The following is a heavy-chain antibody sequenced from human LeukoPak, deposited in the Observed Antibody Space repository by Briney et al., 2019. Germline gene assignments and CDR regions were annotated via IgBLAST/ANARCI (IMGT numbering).Heavy chain of an antibody. Sequence: GRSLRLSCAASGFIFSSYGMHWVRQAPGKGLEWVAVIWYDGSNKYYADSVKGRFTISRDNSKNTLYLQMNSLRAEDTAVYYCAKDSLDSSGRYYFDYWGQGTLVTVSS. CDR3: AKDSLDSSGRYYFDY. CDR1: GFIFSSYG. CDR2: IWYDGSNK. D-gene: IGHD6-19*01. J-gene: IGHJ4*02. V-gene: IGHV3-33*06.